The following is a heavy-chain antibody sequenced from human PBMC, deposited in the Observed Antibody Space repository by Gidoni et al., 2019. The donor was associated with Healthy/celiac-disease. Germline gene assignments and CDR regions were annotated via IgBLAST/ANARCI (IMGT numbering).Heavy chain of an antibody. CDR3: ARFTPGYSSSWAY. Sequence: QVQLQQWGAGLLKPSETLSLTCAVYGGSFSGYYWSWIRQPPGKGLEWIGEINHSGSTNYNPSLKSRVTISVDTSKNQFSLKLSSVTAADTAVYYCARFTPGYSSSWAYWGQGTLVTVSS. CDR1: GGSFSGYY. CDR2: INHSGST. J-gene: IGHJ4*02. D-gene: IGHD6-13*01. V-gene: IGHV4-34*01.